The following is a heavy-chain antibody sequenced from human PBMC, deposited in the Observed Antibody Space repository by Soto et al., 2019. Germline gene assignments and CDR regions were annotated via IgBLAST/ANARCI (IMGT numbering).Heavy chain of an antibody. Sequence: ASVRVSCKASGYTFTGHYIHWVRQAPEQGPEWMGEIGPESGATRYAQRFQGRVTMTRDMSITTVYMELNNLSPDDTAVYYCGRGRSGQIVVFYWGQGTPVTVSS. D-gene: IGHD1-26*01. J-gene: IGHJ4*02. CDR1: GYTFTGHY. CDR3: GRGRSGQIVVFY. CDR2: IGPESGAT. V-gene: IGHV1-2*02.